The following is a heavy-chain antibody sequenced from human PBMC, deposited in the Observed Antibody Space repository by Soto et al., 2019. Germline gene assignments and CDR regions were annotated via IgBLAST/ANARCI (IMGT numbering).Heavy chain of an antibody. J-gene: IGHJ6*02. Sequence: ASVKVSCKASGYTFTDYYIYWLRQAPGHGLEWMGWINPNSGATNYAHNFQGRVTLTRDTSIRAAYMELSRLSSDDTAVYYCAKDQGGYMVSGMDVWGQGTTVTVSS. D-gene: IGHD2-2*02. V-gene: IGHV1-2*02. CDR3: AKDQGGYMVSGMDV. CDR2: INPNSGAT. CDR1: GYTFTDYY.